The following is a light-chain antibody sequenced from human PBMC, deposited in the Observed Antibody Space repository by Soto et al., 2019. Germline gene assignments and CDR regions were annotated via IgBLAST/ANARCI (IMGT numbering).Light chain of an antibody. J-gene: IGKJ2*01. CDR3: QQYGSSSMYT. V-gene: IGKV3-20*01. Sequence: EILLTQSPGTLSLSPGERATLSCRASQSVSSSYVAWYQQKAGQAPRLLISGASSRATGIPDRFSGSGSGTDFSLTISRLEPEDCAVDYCQQYGSSSMYTFGQGTKLEIK. CDR1: QSVSSSY. CDR2: GAS.